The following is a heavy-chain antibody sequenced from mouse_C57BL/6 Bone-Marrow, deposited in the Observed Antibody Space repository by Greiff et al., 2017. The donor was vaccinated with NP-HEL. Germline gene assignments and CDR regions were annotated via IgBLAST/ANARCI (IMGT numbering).Heavy chain of an antibody. V-gene: IGHV5-6*01. CDR2: ISSGGSYT. CDR3: ARLRIAY. J-gene: IGHJ3*01. CDR1: GFTFSSYG. Sequence: EVHLVEPGGDLVKPGASLKLSCAASGFTFSSYGMSWVRQTPDKRLEWVATISSGGSYTYYPDSVKGRFTISRDNAKNTLYLQMSSLKSEDTAMYYCARLRIAYWGQGTLVTVSA.